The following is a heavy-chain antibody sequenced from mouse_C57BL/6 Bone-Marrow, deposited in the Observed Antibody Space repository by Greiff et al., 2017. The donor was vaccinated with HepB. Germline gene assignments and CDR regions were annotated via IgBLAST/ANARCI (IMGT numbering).Heavy chain of an antibody. CDR2: IYPGGGYT. J-gene: IGHJ2*01. V-gene: IGHV1-63*01. D-gene: IGHD1-1*01. CDR1: GYTFTNYW. Sequence: QVQLQQSGAELVRPGTSVKMSCKASGYTFTNYWIGWAKQRPGHGLEWIGDIYPGGGYTNYNEKFKGKATLTADKSSSTAYMHFSSLTSEDSAIYYCARRSPYYYGSSYGYWGQGTTLTVSS. CDR3: ARRSPYYYGSSYGY.